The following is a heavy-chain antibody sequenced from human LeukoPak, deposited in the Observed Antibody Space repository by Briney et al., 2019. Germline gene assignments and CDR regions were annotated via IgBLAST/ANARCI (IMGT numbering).Heavy chain of an antibody. V-gene: IGHV4-39*01. Sequence: SETLSLTCSVSGGSISRSSYYWGWILQPPGKGLEWIGGIYSSGGTYYNPSLMSRLTISVETSKSQFSLKLSSVTAADTAVYYCARLGGSGDTFDIWGQGTMVTVSS. J-gene: IGHJ3*02. CDR3: ARLGGSGDTFDI. D-gene: IGHD3-10*01. CDR1: GGSISRSSYY. CDR2: IYSSGGT.